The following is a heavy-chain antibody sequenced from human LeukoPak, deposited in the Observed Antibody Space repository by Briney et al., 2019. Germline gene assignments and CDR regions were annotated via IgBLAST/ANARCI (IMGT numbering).Heavy chain of an antibody. CDR3: AKDHMTVTTFKGVFGY. CDR2: IRYDGSNK. J-gene: IGHJ4*02. D-gene: IGHD4-17*01. Sequence: PGGSLRLSCVASGFTFSSYGMHWVRQAPGKGLEWVAFIRYDGSNKYYADSVKGRFTISRDNSKNTLYLQMNSLRAEDTAVYYCAKDHMTVTTFKGVFGYWGQGTLVTVSS. CDR1: GFTFSSYG. V-gene: IGHV3-30*02.